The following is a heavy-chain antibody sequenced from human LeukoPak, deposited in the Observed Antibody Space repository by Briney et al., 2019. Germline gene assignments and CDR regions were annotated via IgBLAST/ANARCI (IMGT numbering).Heavy chain of an antibody. CDR3: ARGDGYTDY. CDR1: GFTFDYYA. J-gene: IGHJ4*02. D-gene: IGHD5-24*01. Sequence: GGSLRLSCTASGFTFDYYAMSWFRQAPGQGLEWVGFIRSKTRGGTTEYAASVKGRFTISRDDSKSIAYLQMNSLKTEDTAVYYCARGDGYTDYWGQGILVTVSS. CDR2: IRSKTRGGTT. V-gene: IGHV3-49*03.